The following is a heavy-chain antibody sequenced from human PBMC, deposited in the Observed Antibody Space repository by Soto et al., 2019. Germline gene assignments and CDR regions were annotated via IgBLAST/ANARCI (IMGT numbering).Heavy chain of an antibody. J-gene: IGHJ4*02. CDR1: GFTFSSYS. V-gene: IGHV3-21*01. Sequence: GGSLRLSCAASGFTFSSYSMTWVRQAPGKGLEWVSSISSSGSYIHYADSVKGRFTISRDNAKNSLYLQMNSLRAEDTAVYYFAREGTYYDILTGYYQYYFDYWGQGALVTVSS. D-gene: IGHD3-9*01. CDR3: AREGTYYDILTGYYQYYFDY. CDR2: ISSSGSYI.